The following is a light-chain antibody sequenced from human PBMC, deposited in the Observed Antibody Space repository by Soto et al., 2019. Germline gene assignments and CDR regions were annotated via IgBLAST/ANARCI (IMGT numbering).Light chain of an antibody. CDR2: EVS. CDR1: SSDVGSYNL. J-gene: IGLJ1*01. CDR3: CSYAGSSTSLV. V-gene: IGLV2-23*02. Sequence: QSLLTQPASVSGSPGQSITISCTGTSSDVGSYNLVSWYQQHPGKAPKLMIYEVSKRPSGVSNRFSGSKSGNTASLTISGLQAEDEADYYCCSYAGSSTSLVFGTGTKVTVL.